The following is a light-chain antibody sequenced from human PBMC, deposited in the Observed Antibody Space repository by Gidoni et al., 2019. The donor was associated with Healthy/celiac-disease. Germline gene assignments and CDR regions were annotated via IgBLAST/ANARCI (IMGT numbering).Light chain of an antibody. CDR1: QSISSY. Sequence: DIQMTQSPSSLSASVGDRVTITCRASQSISSYLNWYQQKPGKAPQLLIYAASSLQSGVPSRFSGSGSGTDSPLTISSLQPEDFATYYCQHSYSTPYTFGQGTKLEIK. CDR2: AAS. CDR3: QHSYSTPYT. V-gene: IGKV1-39*01. J-gene: IGKJ2*01.